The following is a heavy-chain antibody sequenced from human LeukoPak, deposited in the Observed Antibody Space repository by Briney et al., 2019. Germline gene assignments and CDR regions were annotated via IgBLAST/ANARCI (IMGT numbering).Heavy chain of an antibody. CDR1: GFTFSSYG. CDR2: ISGSGGST. D-gene: IGHD6-13*01. CDR3: AKDRPYISSWYGCSTP. V-gene: IGHV3-23*01. Sequence: GGSLRLSCAASGFTFSSYGMSWVRQAPGRGLEWVSSISGSGGSTYYADSVKGRFTISRDNSRNTLSLQMHSLRADDTAVYYCAKDRPYISSWYGCSTPWGQGALVTVSS. J-gene: IGHJ5*02.